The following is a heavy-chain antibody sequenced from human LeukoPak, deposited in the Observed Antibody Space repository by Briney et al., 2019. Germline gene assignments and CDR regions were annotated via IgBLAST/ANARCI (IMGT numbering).Heavy chain of an antibody. CDR3: ASTEYSPWYSFDY. CDR1: GLTVSSNC. V-gene: IGHV3-30*03. J-gene: IGHJ4*02. Sequence: AGGSLRLSCAASGLTVSSNCMSWVRQAPGKGLEWVAVISYDGSNKYYADSVKGRFTISRDNAKNSLYLQMNSLRAEDTAVYYCASTEYSPWYSFDYWGQGTLVTVSS. CDR2: ISYDGSNK. D-gene: IGHD6-6*01.